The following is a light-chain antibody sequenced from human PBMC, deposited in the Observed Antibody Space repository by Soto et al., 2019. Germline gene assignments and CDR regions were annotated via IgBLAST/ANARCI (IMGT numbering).Light chain of an antibody. V-gene: IGKV3-20*01. J-gene: IGKJ5*01. CDR1: QSVGSDY. CDR3: QQYGSSPPRIT. CDR2: GTS. Sequence: EIVLTQSPNTLSFSAGERAALSCRASQSVGSDYLVWYQQKPGQAPRLLIYGTSSRATGIPDRFSGSGSGTDFTLTISRLEPEDFAVYYCQQYGSSPPRITFGQGTRLEIK.